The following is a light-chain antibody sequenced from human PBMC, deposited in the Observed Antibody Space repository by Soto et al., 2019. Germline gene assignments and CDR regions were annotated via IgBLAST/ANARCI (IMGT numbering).Light chain of an antibody. J-gene: IGKJ1*01. V-gene: IGKV1-5*01. Sequence: GDRVTITCRASQSISSWLAWYQQKPGKAPKLLIYDASSLESGVPDRFSGGGSGPDFTLTIRRLEPEDFAVYYCQQYDSTVWTFGQGTKVDIK. CDR2: DAS. CDR1: QSISSW. CDR3: QQYDSTVWT.